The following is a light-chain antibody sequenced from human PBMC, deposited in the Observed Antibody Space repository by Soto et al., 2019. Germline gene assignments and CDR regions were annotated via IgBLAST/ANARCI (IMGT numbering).Light chain of an antibody. CDR3: SSYAGSSNV. J-gene: IGLJ1*01. CDR2: EVT. Sequence: QSALTQPPSASGSPGQSVTISCTGTSSDVGGYHYVSWYQQHPGKAPKLMIHEVTKRPSGVPDRFSGSKSGNTASLTVSGLQAEDEADYYCSSYAGSSNVFGTGTKVTVL. CDR1: SSDVGGYHY. V-gene: IGLV2-8*01.